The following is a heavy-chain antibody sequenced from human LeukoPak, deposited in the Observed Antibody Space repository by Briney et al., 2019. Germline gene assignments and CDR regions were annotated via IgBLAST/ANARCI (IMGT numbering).Heavy chain of an antibody. D-gene: IGHD3-9*01. CDR2: IHYSGST. J-gene: IGHJ2*01. Sequence: SETLSLTCTVSGGSISNYYWSWIRQPPGKGLEWIGYIHYSGSTNYNPSLKSRVTISVDTSKNQFSLKLSSVTAADTAVYYCASRSYYDILTGYFSASWYFDLWGRGTLVTVSS. V-gene: IGHV4-59*08. CDR3: ASRSYYDILTGYFSASWYFDL. CDR1: GGSISNYY.